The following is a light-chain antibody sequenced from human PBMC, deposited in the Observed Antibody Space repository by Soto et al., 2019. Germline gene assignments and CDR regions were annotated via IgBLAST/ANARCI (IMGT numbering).Light chain of an antibody. CDR3: QHYYGFSRT. Sequence: IQMTHSPSSLSASVLYRVTISFLAIQDIKNVLCWYQQRPGKAPKRLIYAASSLQTGVPSRFSGSGSGTEFTLTINSLQPEDFATYFCQHYYGFSRTFGQGTKVDIK. J-gene: IGKJ1*01. V-gene: IGKV1-17*01. CDR2: AAS. CDR1: QDIKNV.